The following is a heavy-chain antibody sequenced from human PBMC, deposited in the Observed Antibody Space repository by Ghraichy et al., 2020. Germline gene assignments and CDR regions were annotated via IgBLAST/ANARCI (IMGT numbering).Heavy chain of an antibody. D-gene: IGHD5-24*01. Sequence: GGSLRLSCASSGFTFSSYGMHWVRQAPGKGLEWVAVISYDGGNKYYADSVKGRFTISRDNSKNTLYLQMSSLRPEDTAVYYCAKTERWLEGKPLEYWGQGTLVTVSS. V-gene: IGHV3-30*18. CDR1: GFTFSSYG. CDR3: AKTERWLEGKPLEY. J-gene: IGHJ4*02. CDR2: ISYDGGNK.